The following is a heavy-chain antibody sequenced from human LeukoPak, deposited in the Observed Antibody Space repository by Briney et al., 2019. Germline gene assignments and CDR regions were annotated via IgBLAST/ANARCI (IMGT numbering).Heavy chain of an antibody. V-gene: IGHV3-21*01. Sequence: GESLRLSCAASGFTFITYTMNWVRQAPGKGLEWVSSVSSSSTNTHYADSVKGRFTISRDNAKNSLYLQMNSLRVEDTAVYYCVGGTKRGYWGKEPLFTVSS. CDR3: VGGTKRGY. CDR2: VSSSSTNT. J-gene: IGHJ4*02. CDR1: GFTFITYT. D-gene: IGHD1-26*01.